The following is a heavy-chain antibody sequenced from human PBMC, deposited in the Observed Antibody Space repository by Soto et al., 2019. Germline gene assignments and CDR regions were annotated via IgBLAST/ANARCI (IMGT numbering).Heavy chain of an antibody. Sequence: QVQLVESGGGVVQPGRSLRLSCAASGFTFSTYSMHWVRQAPGKGPEWVSLIWHDGSNKYYADSGKGRFTISRDNSKNTLYLQMHSLRAEDTAVYYCARDRVVINPSYYFDYWGQGTLVTVSS. J-gene: IGHJ4*02. CDR3: ARDRVVINPSYYFDY. CDR1: GFTFSTYS. V-gene: IGHV3-33*01. D-gene: IGHD3-3*01. CDR2: IWHDGSNK.